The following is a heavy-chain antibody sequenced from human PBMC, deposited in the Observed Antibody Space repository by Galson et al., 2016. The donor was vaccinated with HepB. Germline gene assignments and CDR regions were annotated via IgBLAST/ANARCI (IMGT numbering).Heavy chain of an antibody. CDR2: ISGYNGNT. J-gene: IGHJ4*02. V-gene: IGHV1-18*01. Sequence: SVKVSCKASGYTFTNYGISWVRQAPGQGLEWMGWISGYNGNTIYAQNLQGRVTLTTDTSTSTVYMDLRSLRSDDTAVYYCARETPLRLGELPLDYWDQGTLVTVSS. D-gene: IGHD3-16*01. CDR3: ARETPLRLGELPLDY. CDR1: GYTFTNYG.